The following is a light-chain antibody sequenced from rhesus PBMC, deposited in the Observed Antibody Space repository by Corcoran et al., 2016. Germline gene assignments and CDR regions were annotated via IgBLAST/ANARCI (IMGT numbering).Light chain of an antibody. CDR3: QHGYGTPYS. V-gene: IGKV1-74*01. CDR1: ENVNHY. CDR2: KAS. Sequence: DIQMTQSPSSLSASVGDRVTITCRASENVNHYLNWYQQKPGKAHKLLIYKASTLQSGDPSRFSGSGTGTDYTFTISSLQPEDVATYYCQHGYGTPYSFGQGTKVEIK. J-gene: IGKJ2*01.